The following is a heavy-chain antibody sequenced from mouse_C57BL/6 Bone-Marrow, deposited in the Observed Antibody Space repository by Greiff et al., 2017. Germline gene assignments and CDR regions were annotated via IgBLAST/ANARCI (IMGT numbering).Heavy chain of an antibody. J-gene: IGHJ3*01. CDR1: GFTFSSYG. V-gene: IGHV5-6*01. CDR2: ISSGGSYT. CDR3: ARQQLGRFAY. Sequence: EVKVVESGGDLVKPGGSLKLSCAASGFTFSSYGMSWVRQTPDKRLEWVATISSGGSYTYYPDSVKGRFTISRDNVKNTLYLQMSSLKSEDTAMYYCARQQLGRFAYWGQGTLVTVSA. D-gene: IGHD4-1*02.